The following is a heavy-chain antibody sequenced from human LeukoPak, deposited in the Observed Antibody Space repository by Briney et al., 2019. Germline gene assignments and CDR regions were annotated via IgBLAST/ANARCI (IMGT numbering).Heavy chain of an antibody. Sequence: QPGGSLRLSCAASGFTFSSYSMNWVRQAPGKGLEWVSYISSRSSTIYYADSVKGRFTISRDNAKNSLYLQMNSLRAEDTAVYYCARVPPSIAVDYFDYWGQGTLVTVSS. V-gene: IGHV3-48*01. J-gene: IGHJ4*02. CDR3: ARVPPSIAVDYFDY. CDR1: GFTFSSYS. CDR2: ISSRSSTI. D-gene: IGHD6-19*01.